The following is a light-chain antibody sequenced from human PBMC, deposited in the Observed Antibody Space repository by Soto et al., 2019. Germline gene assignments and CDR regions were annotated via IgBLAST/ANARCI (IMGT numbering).Light chain of an antibody. CDR2: DVS. CDR1: QSVSSY. CDR3: QQRSNWPRT. Sequence: EIVCTQSPAPLSLSPGERATLSCRASQSVSSYLAWYQQKPGQAPRLLIYDVSNRATDIPARFSGSGSGTDFTLTISSLEPEDLAVYYCQQRSNWPRTFGQGTKVAIK. J-gene: IGKJ1*01. V-gene: IGKV3-11*01.